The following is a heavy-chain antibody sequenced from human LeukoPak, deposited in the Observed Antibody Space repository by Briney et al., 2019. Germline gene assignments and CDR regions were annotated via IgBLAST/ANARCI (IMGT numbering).Heavy chain of an antibody. CDR2: IYYGGST. CDR3: ARGYSSRPFDY. CDR1: GGSISSSSYY. D-gene: IGHD6-13*01. V-gene: IGHV4-39*01. Sequence: SETLSLTCTVSGGSISSSSYYCGWIRQPPGKGLEWIGNIYYGGSTYYNPSLKSRVTISVDTSKSQLSLKLSSVTAADTAVYYCARGYSSRPFDYWGQGTQVTVPS. J-gene: IGHJ4*02.